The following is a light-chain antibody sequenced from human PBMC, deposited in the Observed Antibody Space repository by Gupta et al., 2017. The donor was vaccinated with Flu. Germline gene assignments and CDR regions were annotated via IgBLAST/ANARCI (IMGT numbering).Light chain of an antibody. CDR2: YAS. CDR3: QQRSNWPPRGT. J-gene: IGKJ2*01. Sequence: RATLFCRASHSVSSYLAWYQQKPGQAPRLLIYYASNRATGIPARCSGSGSSTDFTPTISSLEPEDFAVYYCQQRSNWPPRGTFGQGTKLEIK. V-gene: IGKV3-11*01. CDR1: HSVSSY.